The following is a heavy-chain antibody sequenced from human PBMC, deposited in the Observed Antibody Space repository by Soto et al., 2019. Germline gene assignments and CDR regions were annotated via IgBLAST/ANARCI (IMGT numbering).Heavy chain of an antibody. D-gene: IGHD3-3*01. CDR2: ISYDGSNK. CDR3: AKVTLFGYYYMDV. CDR1: GFTFSSYG. J-gene: IGHJ6*03. V-gene: IGHV3-30*18. Sequence: GGSLRLSCAASGFTFSSYGMHWVRQAPGKGLEWVAVISYDGSNKYYADSVKGRFTISRDNSKNTLYLQMNSLRAEDTAVYYCAKVTLFGYYYMDVWGKGTTVTVSS.